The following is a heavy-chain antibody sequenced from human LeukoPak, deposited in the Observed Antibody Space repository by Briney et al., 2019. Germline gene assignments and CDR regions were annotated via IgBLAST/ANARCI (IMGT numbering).Heavy chain of an antibody. CDR2: ISYDGSNK. Sequence: PGGSLRLSCAASGFTFSSYGMHWVRQAPGKGLEWVAVISYDGSNKYYADSVKGRFTISRDNSKNTLYLQMNSLRAEDTAVYYCAKDPRRSSSWANWFDPWGQGTLVTVSS. V-gene: IGHV3-30*18. CDR3: AKDPRRSSSWANWFDP. CDR1: GFTFSSYG. J-gene: IGHJ5*02. D-gene: IGHD6-13*01.